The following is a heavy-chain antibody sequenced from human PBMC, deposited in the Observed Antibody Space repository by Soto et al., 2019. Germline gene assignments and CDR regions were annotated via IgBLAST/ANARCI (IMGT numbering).Heavy chain of an antibody. V-gene: IGHV3-23*01. CDR2: ISGSGGST. D-gene: IGHD3-10*01. Sequence: EVQLLESGGGLVQPGGSLRLSCAASGFTFSSYAMSWVHQAPGKGLEWVSAISGSGGSTYYADSVKGRFTISRDNSKNTLYLQMNSLRAEDTAVYYCAKDRRITMVRGAMGYFDYWGQGTLVTVSS. CDR1: GFTFSSYA. CDR3: AKDRRITMVRGAMGYFDY. J-gene: IGHJ4*02.